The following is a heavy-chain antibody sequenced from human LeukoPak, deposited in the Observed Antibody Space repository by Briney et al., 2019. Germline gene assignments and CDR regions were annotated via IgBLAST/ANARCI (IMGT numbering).Heavy chain of an antibody. CDR1: GGSISSYY. CDR2: IYYSGST. V-gene: IGHV4-59*01. J-gene: IGHJ4*02. Sequence: PSETLSLTCTVSGGSISSYYWSWIRQPPGKGLEWIGYIYYSGSTNYNPSLESRVTISVDTSKNQFSLKLSSVTAADTAVYYCATILQSEYTYGHPFHYWGQGTLVTVSS. CDR3: ATILQSEYTYGHPFHY. D-gene: IGHD5-18*01.